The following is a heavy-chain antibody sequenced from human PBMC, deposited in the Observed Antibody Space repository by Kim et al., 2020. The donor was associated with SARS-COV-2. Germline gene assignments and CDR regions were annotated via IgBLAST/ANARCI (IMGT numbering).Heavy chain of an antibody. D-gene: IGHD3-10*01. Sequence: GGSLRLSCAASGFTFSSYGMHWVRQAPGKGLEWVAVIWYDGSNKYYADSVKGRFTISRDNSKNTLYLQMNSLRAEDTAVYYCAREQLGELLLVGYYYGMDVWGQGTTVTVSS. J-gene: IGHJ6*02. CDR3: AREQLGELLLVGYYYGMDV. CDR2: IWYDGSNK. CDR1: GFTFSSYG. V-gene: IGHV3-33*01.